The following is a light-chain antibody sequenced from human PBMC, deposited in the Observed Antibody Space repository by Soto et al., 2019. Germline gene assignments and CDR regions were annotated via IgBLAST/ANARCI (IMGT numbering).Light chain of an antibody. CDR3: QQYGSSYT. Sequence: EIVLTQSPGTLSLSPGERATLSCRASQSVRSNYLAWYQQQPDQAPRLLIYGTSTRATGIPDRFSGSGSGTDFTLTISRLEPEDFAVYYCQQYGSSYTFGPGTKVEIK. CDR2: GTS. J-gene: IGKJ3*01. V-gene: IGKV3-20*01. CDR1: QSVRSNY.